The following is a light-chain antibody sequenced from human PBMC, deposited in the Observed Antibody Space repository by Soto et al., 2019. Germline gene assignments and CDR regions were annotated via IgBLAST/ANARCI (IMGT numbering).Light chain of an antibody. CDR2: EVS. J-gene: IGLJ3*02. V-gene: IGLV2-14*01. CDR3: CSYTTNNTWV. Sequence: QSALTQPASVSGSPGQSVTISCTGTNSDVGAYNYVSWYQQHPGKAPQLIIYEVSDRPSGVSTRFSASKSGNTASLTISGLQPDDEADYYCCSYTTNNTWVFGGGTKLTVL. CDR1: NSDVGAYNY.